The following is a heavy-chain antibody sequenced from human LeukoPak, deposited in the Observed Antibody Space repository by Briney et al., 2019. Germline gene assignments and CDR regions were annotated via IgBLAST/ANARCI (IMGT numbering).Heavy chain of an antibody. D-gene: IGHD5-18*01. Sequence: PGRSLRLSCAASGFTFDDYAMHWVRQAPGKGLEWVSGINWNSGRIGYADSVKGRFTISRDNAKNFLYLQMNSLRPEDTALYYCAKAGDTAMVSSHGMDFWGQGTTVTVSS. CDR2: INWNSGRI. CDR1: GFTFDDYA. CDR3: AKAGDTAMVSSHGMDF. J-gene: IGHJ6*02. V-gene: IGHV3-9*01.